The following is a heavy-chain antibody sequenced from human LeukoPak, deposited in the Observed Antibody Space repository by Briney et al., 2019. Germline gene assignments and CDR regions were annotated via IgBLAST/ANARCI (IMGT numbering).Heavy chain of an antibody. CDR2: ISYDGSNK. Sequence: GGSLRPSCAASGFTFSSYAMSWVRQAPGKGLEWVAVISYDGSNKYYADSVKGRFTISRDNSKNTLYLQMNSLRAEDTAVYYCARDSSGWYAYFDYWGQGTLVTVSS. D-gene: IGHD6-19*01. CDR1: GFTFSSYA. CDR3: ARDSSGWYAYFDY. V-gene: IGHV3-30*04. J-gene: IGHJ4*02.